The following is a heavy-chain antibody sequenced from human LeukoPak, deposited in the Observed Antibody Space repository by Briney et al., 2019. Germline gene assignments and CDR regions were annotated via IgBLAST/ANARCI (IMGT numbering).Heavy chain of an antibody. CDR3: VRDSMVSADY. CDR1: GYTFIGYY. CDR2: IDPKNGGT. J-gene: IGHJ4*02. Sequence: ASVKVSCKASGYTFIGYYVHWVRQAPGQGLEWMGRIDPKNGGTSYAQKFQGRGTMTRDTSITTAYMDLSSLRSDDTAVYYCVRDSMVSADYWGQGTLVTVSS. V-gene: IGHV1-2*06. D-gene: IGHD3-10*01.